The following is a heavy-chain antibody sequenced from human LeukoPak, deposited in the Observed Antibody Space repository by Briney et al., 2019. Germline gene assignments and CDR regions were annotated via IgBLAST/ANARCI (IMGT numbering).Heavy chain of an antibody. CDR3: ARGGPHDYSDYCFDY. Sequence: GGSLRLSCAASGFTFSSYTMNWVRQAPGKGLEWVSSISMSSSYIYYAESVKGRFTISRDNAKNLLYLQMNSLRAEDMAVYYCARGGPHDYSDYCFDYWGQGTLVTVSS. J-gene: IGHJ4*02. CDR2: ISMSSSYI. CDR1: GFTFSSYT. V-gene: IGHV3-21*01. D-gene: IGHD4-11*01.